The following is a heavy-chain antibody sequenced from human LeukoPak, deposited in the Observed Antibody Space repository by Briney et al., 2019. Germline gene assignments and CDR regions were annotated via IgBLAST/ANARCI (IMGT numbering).Heavy chain of an antibody. V-gene: IGHV3-30-3*01. J-gene: IGHJ3*01. D-gene: IGHD3-10*01. CDR3: ARGPDPVVRGPRRAFDL. CDR2: ASYDGSNQ. Sequence: GGSLRLSCAASGFNFRTYAMHWVRQAPGKGLEWVAVASYDGSNQDYTESVKGRFIISRDDSKTTMYLQMNSLRVDDTALYYCARGPDPVVRGPRRAFDLWGQGTMVTVSS. CDR1: GFNFRTYA.